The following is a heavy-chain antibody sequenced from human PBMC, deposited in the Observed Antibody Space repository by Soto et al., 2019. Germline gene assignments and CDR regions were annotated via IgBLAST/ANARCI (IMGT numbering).Heavy chain of an antibody. Sequence: SETLSLTCTVSGGSISSGDYYWSWIRQPPGKGLEWIGYIYYSGSTYYNPSLKSRVTISVDTSKNQFSLKLSSVTAADTAVYYCARGPGVVPAAPRGMDVWGQGTTVTVSS. J-gene: IGHJ6*02. CDR3: ARGPGVVPAAPRGMDV. D-gene: IGHD2-2*01. CDR1: GGSISSGDYY. CDR2: IYYSGST. V-gene: IGHV4-30-4*01.